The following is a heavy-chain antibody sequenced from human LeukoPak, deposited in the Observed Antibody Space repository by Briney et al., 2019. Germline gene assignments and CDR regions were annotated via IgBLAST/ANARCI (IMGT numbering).Heavy chain of an antibody. CDR3: ARDATETYYDFWRGYYTWFDY. Sequence: ASVKVSCKASGHTFTSYGISWVRQAPGQGLEWMGWISPYNGNTNYAQTFQGRVTMTTDTSTSTAYMELRSLRSDDTAVYYCARDATETYYDFWRGYYTWFDYWGQGTLVTVSS. CDR2: ISPYNGNT. J-gene: IGHJ4*02. CDR1: GHTFTSYG. V-gene: IGHV1-18*01. D-gene: IGHD3-3*01.